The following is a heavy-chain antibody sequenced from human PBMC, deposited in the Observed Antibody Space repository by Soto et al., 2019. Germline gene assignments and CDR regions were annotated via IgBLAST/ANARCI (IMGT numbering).Heavy chain of an antibody. V-gene: IGHV5-51*01. CDR3: AREQRVFGVDNKYYYYYGMDV. D-gene: IGHD3-3*01. CDR2: IYPGDSDT. J-gene: IGHJ6*02. Sequence: PGESLKISCKGSGYSFTSYWIGWVRQMPGKGLEWMGIIYPGDSDTRYSPSFQGQVTISADKSISTAYLQWSSLKASDTAMYYCAREQRVFGVDNKYYYYYGMDVWGQGTTVTVSS. CDR1: GYSFTSYW.